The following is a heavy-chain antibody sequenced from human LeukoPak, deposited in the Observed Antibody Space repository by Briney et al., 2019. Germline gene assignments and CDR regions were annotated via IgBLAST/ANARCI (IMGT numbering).Heavy chain of an antibody. J-gene: IGHJ3*02. Sequence: PGGSLRLSCAASGFTFSSYGMHWVRQAPGKGLEWVAVISYDGSNKYYADSVKGRFTISRDNSKNTLYLQMNSLRDEDTAVYYCTRADTGRLHGLDIWGQGTRVTVSS. CDR1: GFTFSSYG. V-gene: IGHV3-30*03. CDR3: TRADTGRLHGLDI. CDR2: ISYDGSNK. D-gene: IGHD5-18*01.